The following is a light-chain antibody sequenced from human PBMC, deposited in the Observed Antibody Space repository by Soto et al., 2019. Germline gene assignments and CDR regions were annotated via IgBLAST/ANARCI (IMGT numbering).Light chain of an antibody. CDR2: AAS. V-gene: IGKV1-6*01. CDR1: QGIRND. J-gene: IGKJ1*01. Sequence: AIQMTQSQSSLSASVGDRVTITCRASQGIRNDLGWYQQKPGKAPKLLIYAASSLQSGVPSRFSGSGSGTDFTLTISSLHPEDFATYYCLQDYNYPRTFGQGTKVEIK. CDR3: LQDYNYPRT.